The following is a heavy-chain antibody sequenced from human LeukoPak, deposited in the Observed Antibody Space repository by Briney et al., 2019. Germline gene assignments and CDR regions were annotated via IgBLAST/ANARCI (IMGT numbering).Heavy chain of an antibody. CDR3: ARSSYGYNWFDP. J-gene: IGHJ5*02. D-gene: IGHD5-18*01. CDR2: IYYSGST. Sequence: SETLSLTCTVSGGSMSSYYWNWIRQLPGKGLEWIGYIYYSGSTNYNPSLKSRVTISVGTFKNQFSLYLSSVTAADTAVYYCARSSYGYNWFDPWGQGTLVTVSS. V-gene: IGHV4-59*08. CDR1: GGSMSSYY.